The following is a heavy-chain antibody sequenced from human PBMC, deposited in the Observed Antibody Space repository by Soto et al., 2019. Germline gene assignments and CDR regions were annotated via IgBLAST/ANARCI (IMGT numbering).Heavy chain of an antibody. D-gene: IGHD3-10*01. CDR1: GYTFTSYG. CDR3: ARDKGGSQFGDYYYYGMDV. Sequence: GASVKVSCKASGYTFTSYGISWVRQAPGQGLEWMGWVSAYNGNTNYAQKFQGRVTITADESTSTAYMELSSLRSEDTAVYYCARDKGGSQFGDYYYYGMDVWGQGTTVTVSS. CDR2: VSAYNGNT. V-gene: IGHV1-18*04. J-gene: IGHJ6*02.